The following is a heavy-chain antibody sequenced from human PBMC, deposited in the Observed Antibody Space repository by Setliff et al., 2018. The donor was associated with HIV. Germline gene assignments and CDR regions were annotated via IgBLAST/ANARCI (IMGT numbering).Heavy chain of an antibody. Sequence: VASVKVSCKTSGYTFTAHYINWVRQAPGQGLEWVGFINPHTGSTNYPQNFQGRVTMTGDTSISTAFLELSSLTSDDTAVYYCARGSNFPYSSSSDYWGQGTLVTVSS. V-gene: IGHV1-2*02. D-gene: IGHD6-6*01. CDR2: INPHTGST. J-gene: IGHJ4*02. CDR1: GYTFTAHY. CDR3: ARGSNFPYSSSSDY.